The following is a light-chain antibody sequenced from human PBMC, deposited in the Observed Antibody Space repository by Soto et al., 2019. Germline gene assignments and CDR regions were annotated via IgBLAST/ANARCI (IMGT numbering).Light chain of an antibody. CDR3: QQYDSTPPT. J-gene: IGKJ1*01. V-gene: IGKV3-20*01. Sequence: PGDRATPSCRANQSVNSNYLAWYQRKPGQAPRLLIYGASNRATDIPYRFSASGSGTDFTLTITRLEAEDFAVYYCQQYDSTPPTFGQGTKVEVK. CDR1: QSVNSNY. CDR2: GAS.